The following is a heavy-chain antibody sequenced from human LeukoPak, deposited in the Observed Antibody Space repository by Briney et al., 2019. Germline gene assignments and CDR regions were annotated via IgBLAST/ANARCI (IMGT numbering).Heavy chain of an antibody. CDR1: GYTFSSYY. CDR3: ARDLQGVNSYYYYYMDV. Sequence: ASVKVSCKASGYTFSSYYMHWVRQAPGQGLEWMGIINPSGGSTSYAQKFQGRVTMTRDMFTSTVYMELSSLRSEDTAVYSCARDLQGVNSYYYYYMDVWGKGTTVTVSS. CDR2: INPSGGST. D-gene: IGHD1-1*01. J-gene: IGHJ6*03. V-gene: IGHV1-46*01.